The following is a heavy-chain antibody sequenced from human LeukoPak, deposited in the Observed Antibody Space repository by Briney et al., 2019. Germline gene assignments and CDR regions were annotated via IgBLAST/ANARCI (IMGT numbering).Heavy chain of an antibody. D-gene: IGHD6-19*01. V-gene: IGHV3-7*01. CDR2: IKQDGSET. J-gene: IGHJ4*02. Sequence: QPGGSLRLSCAASRFTLSNYWMSWVRQAPGKGLEWVANIKQDGSETYYVDSVKGRFTISRDNAKNSLSLQMNSLRAEDTAVYYCARQRGSGCLDYWGQGTLDTVSS. CDR1: RFTLSNYW. CDR3: ARQRGSGCLDY.